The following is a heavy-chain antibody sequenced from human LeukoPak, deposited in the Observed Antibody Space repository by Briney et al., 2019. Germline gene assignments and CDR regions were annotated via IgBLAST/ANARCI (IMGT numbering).Heavy chain of an antibody. CDR1: GYTFTGYY. D-gene: IGHD4-11*01. V-gene: IGHV1-2*02. CDR2: INPNSGGT. Sequence: ASVKVSCKASGYTFTGYYMHWVRQAPGQGLEWRGWINPNSGGTNYAQKFQGRVTMTRDTSISTAYMELSRLRSDDTAVYYCARDPDTADYSNFNAFDIWGQGTMVTVSS. CDR3: ARDPDTADYSNFNAFDI. J-gene: IGHJ3*02.